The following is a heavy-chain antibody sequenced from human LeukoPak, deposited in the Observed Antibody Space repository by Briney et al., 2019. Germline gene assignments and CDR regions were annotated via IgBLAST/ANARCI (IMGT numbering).Heavy chain of an antibody. CDR1: GFTFSDYY. CDR3: ASGYRYYYDSSGYYNY. J-gene: IGHJ4*02. CDR2: ISSSGSTI. V-gene: IGHV3-11*04. Sequence: SGGSLRLSCAASGFTFSDYYMSWIRQAPGKGLGWVSYISSSGSTIYYADSVKGRFTISRDNAKNSLYLQMNSLRAEDTAVYYCASGYRYYYDSSGYYNYWGQGTLATVSS. D-gene: IGHD3-22*01.